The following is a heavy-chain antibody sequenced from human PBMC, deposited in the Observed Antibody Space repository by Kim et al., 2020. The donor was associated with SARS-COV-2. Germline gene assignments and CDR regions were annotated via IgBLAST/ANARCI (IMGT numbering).Heavy chain of an antibody. V-gene: IGHV4-59*13. Sequence: SETLSLTCTVSGGSISSYYWSWIRQPPGKGLEWIGYIYYSGSTNYNPSLKSRVTISVDTSKNQFSLKLSSVTAADTAVYYCARDHGSGSYNDYWGQGTLVTVSS. J-gene: IGHJ4*02. CDR2: IYYSGST. D-gene: IGHD3-10*01. CDR1: GGSISSYY. CDR3: ARDHGSGSYNDY.